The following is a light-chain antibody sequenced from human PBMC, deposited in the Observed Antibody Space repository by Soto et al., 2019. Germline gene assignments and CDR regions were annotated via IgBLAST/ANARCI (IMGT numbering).Light chain of an antibody. CDR3: GSFTTSRIWV. J-gene: IGLJ3*02. CDR1: SSDVGSYDL. CDR2: EVS. Sequence: QSALTQPASVSGSPGQSITISCTGTSSDVGSYDLVSWYQQHPDKAPKLLLFEVSKRPSGISNRFSGSKSGNTASLTISGLQVEDEAEYFCGSFTTSRIWVFGGGTKLTVL. V-gene: IGLV2-14*02.